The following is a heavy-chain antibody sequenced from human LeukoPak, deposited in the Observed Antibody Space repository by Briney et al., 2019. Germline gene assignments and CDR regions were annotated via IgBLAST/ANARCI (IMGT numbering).Heavy chain of an antibody. CDR3: AMRFDY. V-gene: IGHV3-48*04. CDR1: GLTFSDYG. J-gene: IGHJ4*02. Sequence: PGGSLRLSCAASGLTFSDYGMNWVHQAPGKGLEWVSYISGSTGTIYYADSVKGRFTISRDNAKNSLYLQMDSLRAEDTAVYYCAMRFDYWGQGTPVTVSS. CDR2: ISGSTGTI.